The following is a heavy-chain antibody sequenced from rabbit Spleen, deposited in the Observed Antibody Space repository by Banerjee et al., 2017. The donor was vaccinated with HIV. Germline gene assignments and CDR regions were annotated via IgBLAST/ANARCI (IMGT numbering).Heavy chain of an antibody. CDR1: GFSFSNKAV. CDR3: ATYIDYDGDFNL. CDR2: INALTGKA. J-gene: IGHJ4*01. V-gene: IGHV1S45*01. D-gene: IGHD2-1*01. Sequence: QEQLVESGGGLVKPEGSLKLSCTASGFSFSNKAVMCWVRQAPGKGLEWIACINALTGKAVYASWAKGRFTFSKTSSTTVTLQMTSLTAADTATYFCATYIDYDGDFNLWGQGTLVTVS.